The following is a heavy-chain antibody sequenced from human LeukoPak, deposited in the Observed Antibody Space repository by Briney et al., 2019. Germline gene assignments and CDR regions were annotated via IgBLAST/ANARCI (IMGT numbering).Heavy chain of an antibody. D-gene: IGHD2-2*01. V-gene: IGHV3-66*02. CDR2: IYSGGST. Sequence: GGSLRLSCAAPGFTVSSNYMSWVRQAPGKGLEWVSVIYSGGSTYYADSVKGRFTISRDNSKNTLYLQMNSLRAEDTAVYYCARAFDVPAAYDYWGQGTLVTVSS. CDR3: ARAFDVPAAYDY. J-gene: IGHJ4*02. CDR1: GFTVSSNY.